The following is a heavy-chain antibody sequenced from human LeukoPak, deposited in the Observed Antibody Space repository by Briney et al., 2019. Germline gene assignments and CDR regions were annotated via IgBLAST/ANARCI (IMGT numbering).Heavy chain of an antibody. CDR1: GYSISSGYY. CDR2: IYHSGST. Sequence: SETLSLTCAVSGYSISSGYYWGWTRQPPGKGLEWIGSIYHSGSTYYNPSLKSRVTISGDTSKNQFSLKLSPVTPADTAVYYCARRPCSSTSCLIDSWRQGTLVTVSS. J-gene: IGHJ4*02. D-gene: IGHD2-2*01. V-gene: IGHV4-38-2*01. CDR3: ARRPCSSTSCLIDS.